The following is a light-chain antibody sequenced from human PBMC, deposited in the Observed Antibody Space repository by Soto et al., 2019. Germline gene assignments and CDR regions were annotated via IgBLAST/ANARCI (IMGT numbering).Light chain of an antibody. CDR3: QQRNNWPLT. CDR2: GAS. V-gene: IGKV3-15*01. CDR1: QSSSSN. J-gene: IGKJ4*01. Sequence: SPLVCSSGKQSHFYCRASQSSSSNYLAWYQQKPGQAPRLLVYGASTMATGIPARFSGSGSGTQFTLTITSLQSEDFAAYYCQQRNNWPLTVGGGTKVDIK.